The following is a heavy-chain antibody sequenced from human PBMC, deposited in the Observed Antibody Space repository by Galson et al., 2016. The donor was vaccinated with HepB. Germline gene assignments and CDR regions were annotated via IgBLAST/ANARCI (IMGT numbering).Heavy chain of an antibody. V-gene: IGHV3-30*18. CDR1: GFTFSSYA. D-gene: IGHD1-26*01. CDR2: LSYDGNDR. CDR3: AKDGGSSSTYPFDH. J-gene: IGHJ4*02. Sequence: SLRLSCAASGFTFSSYAMGWVRQAPGKGLEWEAGLSYDGNDRYYSDSVKGRFTISRDNSKNTLSLDMSGLRPEDAAVYYCAKDGGSSSTYPFDHWGLGTLVVVSS.